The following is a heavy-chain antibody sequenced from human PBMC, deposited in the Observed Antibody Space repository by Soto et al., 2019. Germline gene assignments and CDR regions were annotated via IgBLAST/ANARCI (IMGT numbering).Heavy chain of an antibody. V-gene: IGHV3-23*01. CDR3: ANLGYCSGSNCXLQH. CDR1: GFTFRNFA. Sequence: PGGSLRLSCAASGFTFRNFAMSWVRQAPGKGLEWVSTISGNGGSTYSVDSVKGRFTISRDNSKNTLYLQMSSLRVDDTAVYYCANLGYCSGSNCXLQHWGQGTLVTVSS. D-gene: IGHD2-15*01. CDR2: ISGNGGST. J-gene: IGHJ1*01.